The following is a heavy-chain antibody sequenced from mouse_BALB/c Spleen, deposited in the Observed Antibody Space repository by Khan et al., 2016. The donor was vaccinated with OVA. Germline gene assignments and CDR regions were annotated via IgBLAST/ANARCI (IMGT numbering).Heavy chain of an antibody. V-gene: IGHV3-2*02. CDR1: GYSITSDYA. D-gene: IGHD1-1*01. J-gene: IGHJ2*01. CDR3: ARSETISTVVATDFDY. CDR2: ISYSGHT. Sequence: EVQLQESGPGLVKPSQSLSLTCTVTGYSITSDYAWNWIRQFPGNKLEWVGYISYSGHTSYNPSLKSRISITRDTSQNQFFLQLSSVTTEDTASYYCARSETISTVVATDFDYWGQGTTLTVSS.